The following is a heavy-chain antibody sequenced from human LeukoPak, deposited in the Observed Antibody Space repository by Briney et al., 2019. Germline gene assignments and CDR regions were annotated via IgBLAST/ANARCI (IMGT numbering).Heavy chain of an antibody. CDR2: IKQDGSEK. J-gene: IGHJ4*02. CDR3: ARDPAGYCSGTSCFGYFDY. D-gene: IGHD2-2*01. Sequence: GGSLRLSCAASGFTFSSYWMSWVRQAPGKGLEWVANIKQDGSEKYYVDSVKGRFTISRDNAKNSLYLQMNSLRAEDTAVYYCARDPAGYCSGTSCFGYFDYWGQGTLVTVSS. CDR1: GFTFSSYW. V-gene: IGHV3-7*03.